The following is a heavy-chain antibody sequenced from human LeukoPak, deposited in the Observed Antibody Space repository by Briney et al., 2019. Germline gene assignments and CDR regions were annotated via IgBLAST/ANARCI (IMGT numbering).Heavy chain of an antibody. CDR2: LYYSGSP. CDR1: GDSISSTSYY. Sequence: SETLSLTCSVSGDSISSTSYYWGWIRQSPGKGLEWIGSLYYSGSPFYNPSLKSRVTISVDTSQNQFSLKLTSVTAADTAVYYCATLEFYFKYWGQGILVTVSS. V-gene: IGHV4-39*07. J-gene: IGHJ4*02. D-gene: IGHD3-10*01. CDR3: ATLEFYFKY.